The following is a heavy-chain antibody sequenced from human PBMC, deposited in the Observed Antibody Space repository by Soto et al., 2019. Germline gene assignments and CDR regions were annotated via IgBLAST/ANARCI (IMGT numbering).Heavy chain of an antibody. J-gene: IGHJ3*02. CDR3: ASPYNSSGYYFFGPKDAFDI. V-gene: IGHV1-69*13. D-gene: IGHD3-22*01. Sequence: SVKVSCKASGGTFSSYAISWVRQAPGQGLEWMGGIIPIFGTANYAQKFQGRVTITADESTSTAYMELSSLRSEDTAVYYCASPYNSSGYYFFGPKDAFDIWGQGIMVTVSS. CDR1: GGTFSSYA. CDR2: IIPIFGTA.